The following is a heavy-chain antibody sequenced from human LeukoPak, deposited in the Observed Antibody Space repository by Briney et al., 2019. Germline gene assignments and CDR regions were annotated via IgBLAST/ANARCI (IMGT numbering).Heavy chain of an antibody. J-gene: IGHJ4*02. CDR2: ISWNSGSI. V-gene: IGHV3-9*01. Sequence: PGRSLRLSCAASGFTFDDYAMHWVRQAPGKGLEWVSGISWNSGSIGYADSVKGRFTISRDNAKNSLYLQMNSLRAEDTALYYCXXXXXVXTNAPGEFDYWGQGTLVTVSS. CDR1: GFTFDDYA. CDR3: XXXXXVXTNAPGEFDY. D-gene: IGHD3-10*01.